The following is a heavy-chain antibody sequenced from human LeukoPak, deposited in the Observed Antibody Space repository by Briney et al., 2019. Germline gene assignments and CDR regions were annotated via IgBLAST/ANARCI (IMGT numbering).Heavy chain of an antibody. CDR2: ISDSGGST. V-gene: IGHV3-23*01. CDR1: GFTFSNYS. Sequence: GGSLRLSCAASGFTFSNYSMSWVRQAPGKGLEWVSTISDSGGSTYYADSVKGRFTISRDNSKSTLYLQMNSLRAEGTAVYYCGRYYGMDVWGQGTSVTVSS. CDR3: GRYYGMDV. J-gene: IGHJ6*02.